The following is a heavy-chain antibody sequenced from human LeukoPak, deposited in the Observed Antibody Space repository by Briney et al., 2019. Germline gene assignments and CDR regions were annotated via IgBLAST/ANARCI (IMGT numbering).Heavy chain of an antibody. J-gene: IGHJ4*02. Sequence: GGSLRLSCAASAFTFSSYGMHWVRQAPGKGLEWVAFIRYDGSNKYYADSVKGRFTISRDNSRNTLYLQMNSLRAEDTAVYYCARASGSSLYFQYWGQGTLVTVSS. V-gene: IGHV3-30*02. D-gene: IGHD1-26*01. CDR3: ARASGSSLYFQY. CDR1: AFTFSSYG. CDR2: IRYDGSNK.